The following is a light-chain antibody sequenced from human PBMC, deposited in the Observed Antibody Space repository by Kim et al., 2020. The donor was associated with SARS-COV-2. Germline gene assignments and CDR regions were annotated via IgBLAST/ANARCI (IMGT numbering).Light chain of an antibody. CDR1: SSDVGGYDY. CDR2: DVT. V-gene: IGLV2-14*03. J-gene: IGLJ3*02. Sequence: QSALTQPASVSGSPGQSITISCTGASSDVGGYDYVSWYQQYPGRAPKLMIFDVTTRPSGVSNRFSGSKSGNTASLTISGLQTEDEADYYCSSYTSSNTWVFGGGTKVTVL. CDR3: SSYTSSNTWV.